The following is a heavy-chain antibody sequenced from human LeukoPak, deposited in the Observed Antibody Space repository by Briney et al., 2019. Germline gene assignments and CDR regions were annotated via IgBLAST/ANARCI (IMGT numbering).Heavy chain of an antibody. Sequence: PSGTLSLTCGVSGGSISSTNWWSWVRQPPGQGLEWIGEISLTGRTNYNPSLKSRVTISVDTSKNQFSLKLSSVTAADTAVYYCGGSGATLLDYWGQGTLVTVSS. D-gene: IGHD6-19*01. V-gene: IGHV4-4*02. J-gene: IGHJ4*02. CDR3: GGSGATLLDY. CDR1: GGSISSTNW. CDR2: ISLTGRT.